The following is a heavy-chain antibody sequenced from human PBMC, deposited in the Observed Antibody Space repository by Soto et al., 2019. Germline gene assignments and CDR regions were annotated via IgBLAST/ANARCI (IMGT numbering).Heavy chain of an antibody. J-gene: IGHJ6*03. CDR3: AKSGPLRGVSPNYYYYYMDV. CDR1: GLTFSSYA. D-gene: IGHD3-10*01. Sequence: PGGSLRLSCAASGLTFSSYAMSWVRQAPGKGLEWVSAISGSGGSTYYADSVKGRFTISRDNSKNTLYLQMNSLRAEDTAVYYCAKSGPLRGVSPNYYYYYMDVWGKGTTVTVSS. V-gene: IGHV3-23*01. CDR2: ISGSGGST.